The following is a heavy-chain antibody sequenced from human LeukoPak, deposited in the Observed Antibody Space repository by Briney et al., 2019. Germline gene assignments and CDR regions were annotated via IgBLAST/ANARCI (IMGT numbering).Heavy chain of an antibody. CDR2: IYYSGST. J-gene: IGHJ3*02. D-gene: IGHD2-2*01. CDR1: GGSISSYY. Sequence: PSETLSLTCTVSGGSISSYYWSWIRQPPGKGLEWIGYIYYSGSTNYNPSLKSRVTISVDTSKNQFSLKLSSVTAADTAVYYCARVAAAAHDAFDIWGQGTMVTVSS. CDR3: ARVAAAAHDAFDI. V-gene: IGHV4-59*01.